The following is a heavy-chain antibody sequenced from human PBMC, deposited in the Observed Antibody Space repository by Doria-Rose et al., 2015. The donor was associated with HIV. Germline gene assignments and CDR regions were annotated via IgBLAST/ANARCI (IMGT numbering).Heavy chain of an antibody. CDR1: GVSLSSPGMG. V-gene: IGHV2-26*01. D-gene: IGHD6-13*01. CDR3: ARIKSSRWYHKYYFDF. Sequence: QVTLKESGPVLVKPTETLTLTCTVSGVSLSSPGMGVSWIRQPPGKALEWLANIFSDYERSYKTSLKSRLTISRGTSKSQAVLTMTDMDPVDTATYYCARIKSSRWYHKYYFDFWGQGTLVIVSA. J-gene: IGHJ4*02. CDR2: IFSDYER.